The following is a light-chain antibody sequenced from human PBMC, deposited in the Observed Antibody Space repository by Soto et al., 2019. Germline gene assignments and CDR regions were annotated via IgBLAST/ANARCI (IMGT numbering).Light chain of an antibody. CDR3: HQYDNSLWT. V-gene: IGKV3-20*01. CDR1: QRFSGTS. J-gene: IGKJ1*01. Sequence: EIVLTQSPGTLSLSPGEKATLPCRASQRFSGTSLAWYQQKPGQAPRLLIYGVSNRATGIPDRFSGSGSGTDFTITISRLEPEDFAVYYCHQYDNSLWTFGQGTKVDIK. CDR2: GVS.